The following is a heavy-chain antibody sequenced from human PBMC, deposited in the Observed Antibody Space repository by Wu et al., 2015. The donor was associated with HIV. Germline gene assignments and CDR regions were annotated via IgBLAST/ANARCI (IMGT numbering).Heavy chain of an antibody. CDR3: ASYYGPGSSFDY. V-gene: IGHV1-2*02. CDR1: GYTFIDYY. J-gene: IGHJ4*02. D-gene: IGHD3-10*01. Sequence: QVQLVQSGAEVKKPGAPVKVSCKASGYTFIDYYMHWVRQAPGQGLEWMGWINPNTGGTNYAQKFQGRVTMTRDTSISTAYMELNRLRSDDTAVYYCASYYGPGSSFDYWGQGTLGHRLL. CDR2: INPNTGGT.